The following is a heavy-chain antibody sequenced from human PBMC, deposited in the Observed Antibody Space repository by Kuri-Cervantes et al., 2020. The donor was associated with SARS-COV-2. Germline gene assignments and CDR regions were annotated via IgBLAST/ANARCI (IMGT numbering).Heavy chain of an antibody. CDR1: GYSFTSYW. V-gene: IGHV5-10-1*01. CDR3: ASSGVLGSKHAFDI. Sequence: SATLFRPGSGYSFTSYWITWVRQMPGKGLEWMGRIDPSDSYTNYSPSFQGHVTISADKSFRTAYLQWSSLKASDSAMYYCASSGVLGSKHAFDIWGQVTMVTVSS. D-gene: IGHD1-26*01. J-gene: IGHJ3*02. CDR2: IDPSDSYT.